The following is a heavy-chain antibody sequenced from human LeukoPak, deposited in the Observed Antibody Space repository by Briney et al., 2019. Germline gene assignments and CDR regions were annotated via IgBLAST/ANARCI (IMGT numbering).Heavy chain of an antibody. J-gene: IGHJ4*02. Sequence: GGSLRLSCAASGFTFSSYAMHWVRQAPGKGLERVAVISYDGSNKYYADSVKGRFTISRDNSKNTLYLQMNSLRAEDTAVYYCARDPPRYCSSTSCYQVYWGQGTLVTVSS. D-gene: IGHD2-2*01. CDR3: ARDPPRYCSSTSCYQVY. CDR1: GFTFSSYA. V-gene: IGHV3-30*04. CDR2: ISYDGSNK.